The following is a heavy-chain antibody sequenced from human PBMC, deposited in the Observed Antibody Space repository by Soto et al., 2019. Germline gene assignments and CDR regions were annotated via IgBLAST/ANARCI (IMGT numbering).Heavy chain of an antibody. CDR3: ARGALVWFGAHDYYGMDV. CDR1: GGSFSGYY. Sequence: QVQLQQWGAGLLKPSETLSLTCGVFGGSFSGYYWTWIRQPPGKGLEWNGEIYHSGGTYYHPTLKSRVTISVDTSNNHFSLKLSSVTAADTAVYYCARGALVWFGAHDYYGMDVWGQGTTVTVSS. J-gene: IGHJ6*02. CDR2: IYHSGGT. D-gene: IGHD3-10*01. V-gene: IGHV4-34*01.